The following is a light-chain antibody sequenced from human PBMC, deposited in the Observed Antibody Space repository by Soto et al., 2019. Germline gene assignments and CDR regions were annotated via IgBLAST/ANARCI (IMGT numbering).Light chain of an antibody. V-gene: IGKV3-20*01. CDR3: YQDCRSPT. CDR2: GAS. Sequence: SPGGMSLSPVESPTLSYGTRHFVSSAFLAWYQHKPGQAPRLLIYGASSRATGIPDRFSGSGSGTDFTLTISRLEPADFAVCYWYQDCRSPTFGQGTSVDIK. CDR1: HFVSSAF. J-gene: IGKJ1*01.